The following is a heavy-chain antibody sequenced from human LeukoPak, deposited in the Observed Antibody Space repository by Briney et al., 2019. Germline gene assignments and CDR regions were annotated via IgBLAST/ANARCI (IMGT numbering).Heavy chain of an antibody. Sequence: PSETLSLTCTVSGGSISSGGYYWSWISQHPGKGLEWIGYMYYSGSTYYNPSLKSRVTISVDTSKNQFSLKLSSVTAADTAVYYCARFNMRRDFDWLYYYYGMDVWGKGTTVTVSS. CDR1: GGSISSGGYY. J-gene: IGHJ6*04. V-gene: IGHV4-31*03. CDR2: MYYSGST. CDR3: ARFNMRRDFDWLYYYYGMDV. D-gene: IGHD3-9*01.